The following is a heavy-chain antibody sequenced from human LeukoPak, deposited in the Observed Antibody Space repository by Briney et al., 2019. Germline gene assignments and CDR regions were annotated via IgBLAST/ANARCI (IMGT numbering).Heavy chain of an antibody. CDR1: GGSISSSSYY. D-gene: IGHD2-2*01. J-gene: IGHJ6*03. Sequence: PSETLSLTCTVSGGSISSSSYYWGWIRQPPGKGLEWIGSIYYSGSTYYNPSLKSRVTISVDTSKNQFSLKLSSVTAADTAVYYCAREGKDIVVVPAAMRYYYYMDAWGKGTTVTISS. V-gene: IGHV4-39*07. CDR3: AREGKDIVVVPAAMRYYYYMDA. CDR2: IYYSGST.